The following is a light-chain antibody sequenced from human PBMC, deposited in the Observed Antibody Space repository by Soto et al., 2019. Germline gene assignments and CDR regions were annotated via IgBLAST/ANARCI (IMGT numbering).Light chain of an antibody. J-gene: IGKJ2*01. CDR1: QTISIY. CDR3: QESDSFPYT. V-gene: IGKV1-39*01. Sequence: EIRMTQSPSSLSASVGDRVTITCRASQTISIYLNWYQVKPGKAPNLLIYGATRLKTGVPSRFTGSGSGTEFSLTITSLQPEDLATYFCQESDSFPYTFGQGTRLEIK. CDR2: GAT.